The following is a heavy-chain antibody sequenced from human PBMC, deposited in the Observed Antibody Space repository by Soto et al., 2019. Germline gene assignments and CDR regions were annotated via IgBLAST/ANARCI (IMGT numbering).Heavy chain of an antibody. V-gene: IGHV4-34*01. Sequence: SEPLSLTCAVDGGSISGNYWSWIRQPQGKGLEWIGESSHSGSANYSPSLKSRVTISVDTSTNYLSLKMSSVTAADTAVYFCVRGRRLGYCSGGSCHNWFDPWGQGTLVTVSS. CDR2: SSHSGSA. D-gene: IGHD2-15*01. CDR3: VRGRRLGYCSGGSCHNWFDP. J-gene: IGHJ5*02. CDR1: GGSISGNY.